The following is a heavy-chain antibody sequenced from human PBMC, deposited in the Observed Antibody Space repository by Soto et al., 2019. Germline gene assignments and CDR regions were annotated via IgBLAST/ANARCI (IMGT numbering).Heavy chain of an antibody. Sequence: ASVKVSCKASGGTFSSYAISWVRQAPGQGLEWMGGIIPIFCTANYAQKFQGRVTITADESTSTAYMELSSLRSEDTAVYYCARGTPTYYDSSGYYLDYYYYGMDVWGQGTTVTVSS. CDR3: ARGTPTYYDSSGYYLDYYYYGMDV. CDR1: GGTFSSYA. CDR2: IIPIFCTA. J-gene: IGHJ6*02. V-gene: IGHV1-69*13. D-gene: IGHD3-22*01.